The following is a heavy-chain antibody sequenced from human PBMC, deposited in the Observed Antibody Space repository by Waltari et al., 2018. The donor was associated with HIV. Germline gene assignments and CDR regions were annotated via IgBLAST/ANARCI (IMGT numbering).Heavy chain of an antibody. J-gene: IGHJ4*02. CDR3: ARYPEAFDWLLGPYYFDS. CDR1: GYTFTRYG. CDR2: ISAYNGNR. D-gene: IGHD3-9*01. Sequence: QVQLVQSGAEVKKPGASVKVSCKASGYTFTRYGISWVRQAPGQALEWMGWISAYNGNRNYAQKFQGRVTMTTDTSTITAYMELRSLRSDDTAVYYCARYPEAFDWLLGPYYFDSWGQGTLVTVSS. V-gene: IGHV1-18*04.